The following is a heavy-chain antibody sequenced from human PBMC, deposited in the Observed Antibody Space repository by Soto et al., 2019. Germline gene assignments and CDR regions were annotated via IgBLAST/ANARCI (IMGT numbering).Heavy chain of an antibody. J-gene: IGHJ1*01. V-gene: IGHV4-59*01. CDR3: ARGGVGRYFDWLPPNGYEYFQH. D-gene: IGHD3-9*01. CDR1: GGSISSYY. CDR2: IYYSGST. Sequence: SETLSLTCTVSGGSISSYYWSWIRQPPGKGLEWIGYIYYSGSTNYNPSLKSRVTISVDTSKNQFSLKLSSVTAADTAVYYCARGGVGRYFDWLPPNGYEYFQHWGQGTLVTVSS.